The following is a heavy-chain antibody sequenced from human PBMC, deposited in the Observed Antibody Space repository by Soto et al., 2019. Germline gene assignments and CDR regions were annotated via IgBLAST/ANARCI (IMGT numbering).Heavy chain of an antibody. J-gene: IGHJ4*02. CDR2: INAGNGNT. Sequence: ASVKVSCKASGYTFTSYAMHWVRQAPGQRLEWMGWINAGNGNTKYSQKFQGRVTITRDTSASTAYMELSSLRSEDTAVYYCARDVRYCEMLTGDRYCNYRGQGNLVIVAS. D-gene: IGHD3-9*01. CDR3: ARDVRYCEMLTGDRYCNY. CDR1: GYTFTSYA. V-gene: IGHV1-3*01.